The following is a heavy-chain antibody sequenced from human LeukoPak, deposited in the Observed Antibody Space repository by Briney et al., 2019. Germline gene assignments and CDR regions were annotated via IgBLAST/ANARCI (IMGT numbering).Heavy chain of an antibody. J-gene: IGHJ4*02. CDR2: INWNSGNI. CDR3: AKDRSSGYSSADY. CDR1: GFTFDDYA. Sequence: PGGSLRLSCAASGFTFDDYAMHWVRQAPGKGLEWVSGINWNSGNIGYADSVKGRFTISRDNGKNSLYLQMNSLRTEDTALYYCAKDRSSGYSSADYWGQGTLVTVSS. D-gene: IGHD3-22*01. V-gene: IGHV3-9*01.